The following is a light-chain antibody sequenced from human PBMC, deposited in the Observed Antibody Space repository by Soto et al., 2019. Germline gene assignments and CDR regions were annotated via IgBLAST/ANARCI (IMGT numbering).Light chain of an antibody. V-gene: IGKV2-28*01. J-gene: IGKJ4*01. CDR1: QSLLHSNGYTY. CDR2: LTS. Sequence: IVMTQSPLSLPVTPGEPASISCRSSQSLLHSNGYTYLDWYLQKPGQSPQLLIYLTSSRASGVPDRFSGSGSGTDFTLKISRVEAEDVGVYYCMQTLQAPQLTFGGRTKVEIK. CDR3: MQTLQAPQLT.